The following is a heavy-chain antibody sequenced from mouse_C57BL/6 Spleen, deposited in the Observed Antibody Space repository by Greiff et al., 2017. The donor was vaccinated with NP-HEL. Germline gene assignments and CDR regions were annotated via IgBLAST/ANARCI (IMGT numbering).Heavy chain of an antibody. CDR1: GFTFSSYA. D-gene: IGHD1-1*01. V-gene: IGHV5-4*01. CDR2: ISDGGSYT. Sequence: EVQGVESGGGLVKPGGSLKLSCAASGFTFSSYAMSWVRQTPEKRLEWVATISDGGSYTYYPDNVKGRFTISRDNAKNNLYLQMSHLKSEDTAMYYCARGGDYYGSSIYAMDYWGQGTSVTVSS. J-gene: IGHJ4*01. CDR3: ARGGDYYGSSIYAMDY.